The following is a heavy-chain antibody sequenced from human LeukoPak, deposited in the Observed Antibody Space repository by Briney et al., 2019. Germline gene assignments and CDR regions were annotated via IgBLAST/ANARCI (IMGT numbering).Heavy chain of an antibody. CDR2: IYYGGST. CDR1: VGSISTTSYY. CDR3: SFNLGSGSYAFDI. V-gene: IGHV4-39*07. D-gene: IGHD3-10*01. Sequence: SETLSLTCTVSVGSISTTSYYWDWIRQPPGKGLEWIGSIYYGGSTYYSPSLKSRVTISLDTSKHQFSLKLSSVTAADTAVYYCSFNLGSGSYAFDIWGQGTMVTVSS. J-gene: IGHJ3*02.